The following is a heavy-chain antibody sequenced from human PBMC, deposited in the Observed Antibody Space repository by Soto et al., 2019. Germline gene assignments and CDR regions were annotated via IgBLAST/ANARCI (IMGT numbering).Heavy chain of an antibody. J-gene: IGHJ4*02. D-gene: IGHD6-19*01. V-gene: IGHV3-30*18. CDR2: ISYDGSNK. Sequence: GSLRLSCAASGFTFSSYGMHWVRQAPGKGLEWAAVISYDGSNKYYADSVKGRFTISRDNSKNTLYLQMNSLRAEDTAVYYCAKPRGTIAVAGPFDYWGQGTLVTXSS. CDR1: GFTFSSYG. CDR3: AKPRGTIAVAGPFDY.